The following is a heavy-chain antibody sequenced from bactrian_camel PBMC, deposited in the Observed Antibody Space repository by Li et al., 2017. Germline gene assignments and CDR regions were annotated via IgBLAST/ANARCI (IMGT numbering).Heavy chain of an antibody. CDR3: AAGADVTLGGCSVAYKF. Sequence: HVQLVESGGGSVQAGGSLRVSCTGHGFGPGYHRMGWYRQAPGKEREAVACIYTGAYTTRVSTAYAASVKGRFTIYQDNAENTVHLQMNSLTPEDTAMYYCAAGADVTLGGCSVAYKFWGQGTQVTVS. CDR2: IYTGAYTTRVST. CDR1: GFGPGYHR. J-gene: IGHJ4*01. D-gene: IGHD1*01. V-gene: IGHV3S63*01.